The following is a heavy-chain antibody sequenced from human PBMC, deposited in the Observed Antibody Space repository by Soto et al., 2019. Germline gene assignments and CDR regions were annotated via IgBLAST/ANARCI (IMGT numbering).Heavy chain of an antibody. CDR3: AKVYRPDYYDSSGPLDY. CDR1: GLTFSSYA. J-gene: IGHJ4*02. CDR2: ISGSGGST. Sequence: EVQRLESGGGLVQPGGSLRLSCAASGLTFSSYAMSWVRQAPGKGLEWVSAISGSGGSTYYADSVKGRFTISRDNSKNTLYLQMNSLRAEDTAVYYCAKVYRPDYYDSSGPLDYWGQGTLVTVSS. D-gene: IGHD3-22*01. V-gene: IGHV3-23*01.